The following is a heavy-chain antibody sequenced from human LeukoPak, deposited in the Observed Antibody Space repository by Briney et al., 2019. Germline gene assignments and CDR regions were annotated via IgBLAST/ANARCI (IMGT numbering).Heavy chain of an antibody. CDR2: MNPNSGNT. CDR3: ARKYCSSTSCYYYYMDV. CDR1: GYTFTSYD. Sequence: ASVKVSCKASGYTFTSYDINWVRQATGQGLEWMGWMNPNSGNTGYAQKFQGRVTMTRNPSISTAYMELSSLRSEDTAVYYCARKYCSSTSCYYYYMDVWGKGTTVTVSS. J-gene: IGHJ6*03. V-gene: IGHV1-8*01. D-gene: IGHD2-2*01.